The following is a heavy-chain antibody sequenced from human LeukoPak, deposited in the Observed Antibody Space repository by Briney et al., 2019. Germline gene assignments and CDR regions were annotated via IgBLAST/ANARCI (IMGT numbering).Heavy chain of an antibody. Sequence: PGGSLRLSCAASGFTFDDYAMHWVRQAPGKGLEWVSGISWNSGSIGYADSVKGRFTISRDNAKNSLYLQMNSLRAEDTALYYCAKDSHGGDYGYWGQGTLVTVSS. J-gene: IGHJ4*02. D-gene: IGHD4-17*01. V-gene: IGHV3-9*01. CDR3: AKDSHGGDYGY. CDR2: ISWNSGSI. CDR1: GFTFDDYA.